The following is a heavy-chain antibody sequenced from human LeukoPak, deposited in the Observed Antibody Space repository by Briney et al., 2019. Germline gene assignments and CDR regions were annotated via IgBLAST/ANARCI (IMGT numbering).Heavy chain of an antibody. CDR1: GYTLTELS. Sequence: ASVKVSCKVSGYTLTELSMHWVRQAPGKGLEWMGGFDPEDGETIYAQKFQGRVTMTEDTSTDTAYMELSSLRSEDTAVYYCARVKGYCSGGSCSIYYYYGMDVWGQGTTVTVSS. CDR3: ARVKGYCSGGSCSIYYYYGMDV. CDR2: FDPEDGET. V-gene: IGHV1-24*01. D-gene: IGHD2-15*01. J-gene: IGHJ6*02.